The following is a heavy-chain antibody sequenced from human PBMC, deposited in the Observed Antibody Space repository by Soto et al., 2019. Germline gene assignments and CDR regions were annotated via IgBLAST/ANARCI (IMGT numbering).Heavy chain of an antibody. CDR3: ARVRQGCSANNCYFAP. CDR2: VHISGHS. J-gene: IGHJ5*01. CDR1: GGSVRAPDW. Sequence: QVHLQESGPGLVAPSGTLSLTCTLSGGSVRAPDWWNWVRQSPDKGLEWIAEVHISGHSNYNPSLRSRVSVSIDSSNNQFYMNLNSVTAADTAIYYCARVRQGCSANNCYFAPWGQGTQVTISS. V-gene: IGHV4-4*02. D-gene: IGHD1-1*01.